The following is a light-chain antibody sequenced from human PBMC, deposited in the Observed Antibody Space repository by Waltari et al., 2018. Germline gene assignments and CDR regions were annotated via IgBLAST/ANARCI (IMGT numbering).Light chain of an antibody. CDR3: SSYSDSSTLLL. CDR2: EVT. J-gene: IGLJ2*01. V-gene: IGLV2-14*01. Sequence: QSALSQPAAVSGSPGQSIGIPCTGTSSDVGGPFYVPWYQQHPGKAPKLIVYEVTNRPSGVSDRFSGTKSGNTASLTISGLQAEDEADYYCSSYSDSSTLLLFGGGTKLTVL. CDR1: SSDVGGPFY.